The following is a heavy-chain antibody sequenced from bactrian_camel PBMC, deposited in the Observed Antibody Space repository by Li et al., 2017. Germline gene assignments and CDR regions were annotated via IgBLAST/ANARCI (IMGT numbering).Heavy chain of an antibody. D-gene: IGHD2*01. Sequence: HVQLVESGGGSVQVGGSLRLSCRVSEGTPNNYALGWFRQAPGEEREGVATVVSAGGENYADSVKGRFTISQDNRKNTLYLQMNSLKPEDTAMYYCAADTLRSDCRSHSYFGYWGQGTQVTVS. V-gene: IGHV3S53*01. CDR2: VVSAGGE. J-gene: IGHJ6*01. CDR1: EGTPNNYA. CDR3: AADTLRSDCRSHSYFGY.